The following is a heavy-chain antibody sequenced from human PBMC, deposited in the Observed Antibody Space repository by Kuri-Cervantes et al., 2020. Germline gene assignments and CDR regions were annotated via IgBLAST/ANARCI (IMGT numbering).Heavy chain of an antibody. V-gene: IGHV3-66*03. CDR1: GFTVSGDY. CDR3: AKDQGSYADV. D-gene: IGHD3-16*01. J-gene: IGHJ6*02. CDR2: IYSNGRT. Sequence: GESLKISCAVSGFTVSGDYMTWIRQAPGKGLEWVSVIYSNGRTYYADSVKGRFTISRDNSKNTLYLQMNSLRAEDTAVYYCAKDQGSYADVWGQGTTVTVSS.